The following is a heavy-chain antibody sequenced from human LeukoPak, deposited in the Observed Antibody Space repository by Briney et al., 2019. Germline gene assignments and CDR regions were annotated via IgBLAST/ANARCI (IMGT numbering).Heavy chain of an antibody. D-gene: IGHD4-11*01. CDR1: GYTFAGYY. V-gene: IGHV1-2*02. Sequence: GASVKVSCKASGYTFAGYYMHWVRQAPGQGLEWMGWINPNSGGTNYAQKLQGRVTMTTDTSTSTAYMELRSLRSDDTAVYYCARASHSNYFYYYYYMDVWGKGTTVTVSS. CDR2: INPNSGGT. CDR3: ARASHSNYFYYYYYMDV. J-gene: IGHJ6*03.